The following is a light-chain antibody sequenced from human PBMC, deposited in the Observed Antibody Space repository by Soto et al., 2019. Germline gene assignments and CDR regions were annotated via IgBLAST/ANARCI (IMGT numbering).Light chain of an antibody. Sequence: QSVLTQPASVSGSPGQSISIFCTGTSSDVGNYNYVSWYQHHPGKAPKLIFYEVSNRPSGVSNRFSGSKSGSTASLTISGLQAEDEADYHCTSYTRDTALVFGTGTKVTV. CDR1: SSDVGNYNY. CDR2: EVS. J-gene: IGLJ1*01. V-gene: IGLV2-14*01. CDR3: TSYTRDTALV.